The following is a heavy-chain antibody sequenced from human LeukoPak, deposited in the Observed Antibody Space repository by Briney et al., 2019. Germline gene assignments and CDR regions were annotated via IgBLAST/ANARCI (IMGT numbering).Heavy chain of an antibody. Sequence: PSETLSLTCTVSAGSISSSSYYWGWIRQPPGKGREWIASIYYSGSTNYNPSLKSRVTISVDTSKNQFCLKLSSVTAADTAVYYCASIGTTVTTFDYWGQGTLVTVSS. CDR2: IYYSGST. CDR1: AGSISSSSYY. J-gene: IGHJ4*02. V-gene: IGHV4-39*07. D-gene: IGHD4-17*01. CDR3: ASIGTTVTTFDY.